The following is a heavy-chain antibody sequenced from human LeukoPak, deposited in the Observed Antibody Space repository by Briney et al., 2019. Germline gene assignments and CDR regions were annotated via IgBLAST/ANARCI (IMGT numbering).Heavy chain of an antibody. J-gene: IGHJ4*02. D-gene: IGHD3-22*01. CDR2: IYYSGST. CDR1: GGSISSYY. V-gene: IGHV4-59*08. CDR3: ARHPASSGYYGC. Sequence: PSETLSLTCTVSGGSISSYYWSWIRQPPGKGLEWIGYIYYSGSTNYNPSLKSRVTISVDTSKNQFSLKLSSVTAADTAVYYCARHPASSGYYGCWGQGTLVTVSS.